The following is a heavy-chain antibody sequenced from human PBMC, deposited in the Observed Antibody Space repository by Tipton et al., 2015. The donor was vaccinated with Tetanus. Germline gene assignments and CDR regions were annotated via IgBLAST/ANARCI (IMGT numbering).Heavy chain of an antibody. J-gene: IGHJ2*01. CDR3: ASSYRSFDV. CDR2: VSNDGSDT. CDR1: GFTFSGYH. Sequence: SLRLSCAASGFTFSGYHMHWVRQAPGKGLEWVASVSNDGSDTDYADSVKGRFTISRDNSKNTLYLQLNSLRTDDTAVFYCASSYRSFDVWGRGTLVIVSS. V-gene: IGHV3-30*03.